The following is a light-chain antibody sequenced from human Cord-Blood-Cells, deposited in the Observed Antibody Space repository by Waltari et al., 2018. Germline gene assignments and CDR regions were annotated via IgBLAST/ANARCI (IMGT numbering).Light chain of an antibody. J-gene: IGKJ1*01. CDR2: AAS. V-gene: IGKV1-39*01. CDR3: QQSYSTPWT. Sequence: DIQLTQSPSSLSGSVGDRVTITCRESQSISSYLNWYQQKPGKAPKLLIYAASSLQSGVPSRFSGSGSGTDFTLTISSLQPEDFATYYCQQSYSTPWTFGQGTKVEIK. CDR1: QSISSY.